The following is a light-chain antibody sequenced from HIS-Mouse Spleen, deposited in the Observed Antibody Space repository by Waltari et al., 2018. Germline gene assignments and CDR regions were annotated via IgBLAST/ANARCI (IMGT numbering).Light chain of an antibody. V-gene: IGKV3-20*01. J-gene: IGKJ1*01. Sequence: EIVLTQSPGTLSLSPGERATLSCRASQSVSSSYLAWYQQNPVQAPRRLIYGASSRATGIPDRFSGSGSGTDFTLTISRLEPEDFAVYYCQQYGSSPWTFGQGTKVEIK. CDR1: QSVSSSY. CDR2: GAS. CDR3: QQYGSSPWT.